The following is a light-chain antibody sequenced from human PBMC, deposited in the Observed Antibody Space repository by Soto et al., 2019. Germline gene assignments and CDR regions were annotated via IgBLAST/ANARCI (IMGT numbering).Light chain of an antibody. CDR1: QSVSSY. Sequence: EIVLTQSPATLSLSPGERATLSCRASQSVSSYLAWYQQKPGQAPRLLNYDASNRATGIPARFSGSGSGTDFTLTISSLEPEDFAVYYCQQPYTFGQGTKLEIK. V-gene: IGKV3-11*01. J-gene: IGKJ2*01. CDR3: QQPYT. CDR2: DAS.